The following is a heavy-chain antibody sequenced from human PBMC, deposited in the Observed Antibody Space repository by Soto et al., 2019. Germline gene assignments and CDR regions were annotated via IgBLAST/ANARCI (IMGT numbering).Heavy chain of an antibody. Sequence: PGGSLRLSCAASGFTFSSYWMHWVRQAPGKGLVWVSRINSDGSSTSYADSVKGRFTISRDNAKNTLYLQMNSLRAEDTAVYYCARAEGAAGYYYYGMDVWGQGTTVTVSS. CDR1: GFTFSSYW. CDR3: ARAEGAAGYYYYGMDV. V-gene: IGHV3-74*01. J-gene: IGHJ6*02. CDR2: INSDGSST.